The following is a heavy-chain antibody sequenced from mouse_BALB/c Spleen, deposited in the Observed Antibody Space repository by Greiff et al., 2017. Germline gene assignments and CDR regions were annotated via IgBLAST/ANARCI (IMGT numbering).Heavy chain of an antibody. CDR3: ARRGDYRYAWFAY. Sequence: QVQLQQSGAELMKPGASVKISCKATGYTFSSYWIEWVKQRPGHGLEWIGEILPGSGSTNYNEKFKGKATFTADTSSNTAYMQLSSLTSEDSAVYYCARRGDYRYAWFAYWGQGTLVTVSA. D-gene: IGHD2-14*01. V-gene: IGHV1-9*01. CDR2: ILPGSGST. CDR1: GYTFSSYW. J-gene: IGHJ3*01.